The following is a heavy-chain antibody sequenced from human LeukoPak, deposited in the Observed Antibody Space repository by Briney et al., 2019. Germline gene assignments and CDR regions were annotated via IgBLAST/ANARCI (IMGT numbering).Heavy chain of an antibody. CDR1: GYNFIDYY. V-gene: IGHV1-2*02. CDR2: INPNGGGT. D-gene: IGHD3-22*01. J-gene: IGHJ5*02. Sequence: ASVKVSCKTSGYNFIDYYVYWVRQAPGQRLEWMGWINPNGGGTNYAQKFQGRVTMTRDTSISTAYMELSRLRSDDTAVYYCARALSYYDSSGYSQGNWFDPWGQGTLVTVSS. CDR3: ARALSYYDSSGYSQGNWFDP.